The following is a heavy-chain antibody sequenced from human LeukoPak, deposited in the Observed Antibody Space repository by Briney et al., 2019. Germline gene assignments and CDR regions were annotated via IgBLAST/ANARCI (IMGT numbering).Heavy chain of an antibody. Sequence: HAGGSLRLSCAASGFTFRIYGMSWVRQAPGKGLEWVSTITGSGGSTYYADSVKGRFTISRDNSKNTLYLQMNSLRVEDTAVYYCARVDPYDFWSGYWGQGTLVTVSS. D-gene: IGHD3-3*01. CDR3: ARVDPYDFWSGY. V-gene: IGHV3-23*01. CDR1: GFTFRIYG. CDR2: ITGSGGST. J-gene: IGHJ4*02.